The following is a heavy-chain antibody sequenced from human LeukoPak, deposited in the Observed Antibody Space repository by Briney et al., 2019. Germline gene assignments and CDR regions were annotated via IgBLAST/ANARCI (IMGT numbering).Heavy chain of an antibody. CDR1: GFTFSSYG. CDR2: INQDGSEK. V-gene: IGHV3-7*01. Sequence: GGSLRLSCAASGFTFSSYGMHWVRQAPGKGLEWVANINQDGSEKNHVDSVKGRFTISRDNAKKSLYLQMNSLRADDTAVYYCTTDRGFSTLDDWGQGTLVTVSS. J-gene: IGHJ4*02. CDR3: TTDRGFSTLDD. D-gene: IGHD3-10*01.